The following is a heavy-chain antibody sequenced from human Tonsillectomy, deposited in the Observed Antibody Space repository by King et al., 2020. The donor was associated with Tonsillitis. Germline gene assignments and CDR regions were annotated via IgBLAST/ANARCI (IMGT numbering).Heavy chain of an antibody. D-gene: IGHD3-22*01. Sequence: VQLVESGGGVVQPGRSLRLSCAASGFTFSSYGMHWVRQAPGKGLEGVAVIWYDGSNKYYADSVKGRFAISRDNSKNTLYLQMNSLRAEDTAVYYCAREATDSSGPLSYYFDYWGQGTLVTVSS. CDR1: GFTFSSYG. CDR3: AREATDSSGPLSYYFDY. CDR2: IWYDGSNK. J-gene: IGHJ4*02. V-gene: IGHV3-33*01.